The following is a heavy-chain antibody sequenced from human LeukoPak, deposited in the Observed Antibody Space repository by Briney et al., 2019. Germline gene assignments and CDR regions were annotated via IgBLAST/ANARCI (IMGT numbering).Heavy chain of an antibody. Sequence: ASVKVSCKASGYTFTSYGISWVRQAPGQGLEWMGWINTNTGNPAYAQGFTGRFVFSLDTSVSTAYLQISSLKAEDTAVYYCARDVSSSWYYHYYMDVWGKGTTVTVSS. J-gene: IGHJ6*03. V-gene: IGHV7-4-1*02. D-gene: IGHD6-13*01. CDR1: GYTFTSYG. CDR2: INTNTGNP. CDR3: ARDVSSSWYYHYYMDV.